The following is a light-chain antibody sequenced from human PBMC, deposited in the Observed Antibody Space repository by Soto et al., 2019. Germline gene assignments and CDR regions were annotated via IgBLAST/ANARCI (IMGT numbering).Light chain of an antibody. CDR2: DAS. J-gene: IGKJ1*01. CDR3: QDYNSYSRT. Sequence: DIQMTQSPSTLSASVGDRVTITCRASQSISSWLAWYQQKPGKAPKLLIYDASSLERGVPSRFSGSGSGTEFTLTISSLQPDDFLTYYCQDYNSYSRTFGQGTKVEIK. CDR1: QSISSW. V-gene: IGKV1-5*01.